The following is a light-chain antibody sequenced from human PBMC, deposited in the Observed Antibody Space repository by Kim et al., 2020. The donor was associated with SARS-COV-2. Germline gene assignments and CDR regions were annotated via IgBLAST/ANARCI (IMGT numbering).Light chain of an antibody. CDR3: QAWDSSTVV. CDR2: KNS. J-gene: IGLJ2*01. V-gene: IGLV3-1*01. CDR1: KLGDKY. Sequence: LSPGRTASITCSGDKLGDKYACWYRQKPGQSPVLVIYKNSNRPSGIPERFSGSNSGNTATLTISGTQAMDEADYYCQAWDSSTVVFGGGTQLTVL.